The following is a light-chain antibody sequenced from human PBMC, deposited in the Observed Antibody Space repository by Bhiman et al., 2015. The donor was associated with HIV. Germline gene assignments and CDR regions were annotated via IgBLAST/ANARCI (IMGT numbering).Light chain of an antibody. CDR2: YNS. Sequence: GSVAPGKTASITCGADNIGTISVHWYQQKPGQAPILVIYYNSDRASGIPERFSGSNSGNTATLTISRVEAGDEADYYCQVWDSSRDHYVFGTGTKVTVL. J-gene: IGLJ1*01. CDR1: NIGTIS. V-gene: IGLV3-21*04. CDR3: QVWDSSRDHYV.